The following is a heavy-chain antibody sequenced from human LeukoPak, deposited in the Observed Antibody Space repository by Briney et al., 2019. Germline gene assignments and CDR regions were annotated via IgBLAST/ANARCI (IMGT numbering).Heavy chain of an antibody. Sequence: ASVKVSCKASGYTFTSYDINWVRQATGQGLEWMGWMNPNSGNTGYAQKFQGRVTMTRNTSISTAYMELSSLRSEDTAVYYCARGQYVRYFDWRAAFDIWGQGTMVTVSS. V-gene: IGHV1-8*02. D-gene: IGHD3-9*01. CDR2: MNPNSGNT. CDR3: ARGQYVRYFDWRAAFDI. CDR1: GYTFTSYD. J-gene: IGHJ3*02.